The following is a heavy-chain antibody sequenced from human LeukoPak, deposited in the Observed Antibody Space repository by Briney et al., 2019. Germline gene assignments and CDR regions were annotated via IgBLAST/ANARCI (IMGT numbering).Heavy chain of an antibody. J-gene: IGHJ4*02. CDR2: INSDGSST. CDR1: GFTFSSYW. Sequence: GGSLRLSCAASGFTFSSYWMHWVRQAPGKGLVWVSRINSDGSSTSYADSVKGRFTISRDNAKNTLYLQMNSLRAEDTAVYYCASGSIAAAGPNLDYWGQGTLVTVSS. V-gene: IGHV3-74*01. CDR3: ASGSIAAAGPNLDY. D-gene: IGHD6-13*01.